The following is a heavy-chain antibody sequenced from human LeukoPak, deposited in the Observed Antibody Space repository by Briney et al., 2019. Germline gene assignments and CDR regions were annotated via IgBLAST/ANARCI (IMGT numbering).Heavy chain of an antibody. Sequence: SETLSLTCSVSGYSISSGFYWGWIRQPPGKGPEYIGSMYHSGRSHNNPSLKSRVVISIDTSKNQFSLKLNSVTAADTAVYYCARGGSGATGWFDPWGRGTLVTVSS. CDR1: GYSISSGFY. J-gene: IGHJ5*02. V-gene: IGHV4-38-2*02. D-gene: IGHD1-26*01. CDR2: MYHSGRS. CDR3: ARGGSGATGWFDP.